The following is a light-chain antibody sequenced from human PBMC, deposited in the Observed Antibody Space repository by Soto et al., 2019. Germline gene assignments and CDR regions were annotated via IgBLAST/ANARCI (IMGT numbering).Light chain of an antibody. CDR3: QQYHSYPPT. CDR2: AAS. J-gene: IGKJ4*01. CDR1: LGISSW. Sequence: DIQMTQSPSSLSASVGDRVTITCRARLGISSWLAWYQQKPEKAPKSLIDAASSLQSGVPSRFSGSGSGTDFTLTISSLQPEDFATYYCQQYHSYPPTFGGGTKVEIK. V-gene: IGKV1D-16*02.